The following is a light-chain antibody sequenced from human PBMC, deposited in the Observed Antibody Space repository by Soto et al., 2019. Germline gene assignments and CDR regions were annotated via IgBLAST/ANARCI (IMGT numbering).Light chain of an antibody. CDR2: GAS. V-gene: IGKV3-15*01. CDR1: QSVSSN. Sequence: EIVMTQSPATLSVSPGERATLSCGASQSVSSNLAWYQQKPGQAPRLLIYGASTRATGIPARFSGSGSGTEFTLTISSLQSEDFAIHYCQQYNNWPDTFGGGTKVEIK. J-gene: IGKJ4*01. CDR3: QQYNNWPDT.